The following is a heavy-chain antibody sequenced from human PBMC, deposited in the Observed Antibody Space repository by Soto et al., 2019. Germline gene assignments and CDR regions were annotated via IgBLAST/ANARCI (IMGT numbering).Heavy chain of an antibody. J-gene: IGHJ6*02. V-gene: IGHV3-48*02. CDR2: ITSSGSTT. CDR3: ARVAIASGGVIAVTYALDV. D-gene: IGHD3-16*02. Sequence: VGSLRLSCTASGFTFSSYAIHWVRQAPGKGLEWVSFITSSGSTTYYADSVKGRFTVSRDNVKNSLFLQMNSLRDEDTAVYYCARVAIASGGVIAVTYALDVWGQGTTVTVSS. CDR1: GFTFSSYA.